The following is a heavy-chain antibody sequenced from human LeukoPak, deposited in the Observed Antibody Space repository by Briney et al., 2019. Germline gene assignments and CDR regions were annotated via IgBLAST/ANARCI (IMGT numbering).Heavy chain of an antibody. D-gene: IGHD4-17*01. CDR2: IKQDGSEK. V-gene: IGHV3-7*01. Sequence: GGSLRLSCAASGFTFSRYWMSGVRQAPGRGLEWVANIKQDGSEKYYVDSVKGRFTISRDNAKNSLYLQMNNLRAEDTAVYYCAREEYGDHLWWGQGTRVTGSS. CDR1: GFTFSRYW. CDR3: AREEYGDHLW. J-gene: IGHJ4*02.